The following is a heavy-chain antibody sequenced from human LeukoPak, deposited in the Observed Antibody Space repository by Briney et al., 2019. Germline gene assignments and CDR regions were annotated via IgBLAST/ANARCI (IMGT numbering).Heavy chain of an antibody. D-gene: IGHD3-10*01. V-gene: IGHV1-2*02. Sequence: ASVKVSCKASGYTFTGYYMHWVRQAPGQGLEWMGWINPNIGGTNYAQKFQGRVTMTRDTSISTAYMELSRLRSDDTAVYYCARGDYYGSPKVVAAWGQGTLVTVSS. CDR3: ARGDYYGSPKVVAA. CDR2: INPNIGGT. J-gene: IGHJ5*02. CDR1: GYTFTGYY.